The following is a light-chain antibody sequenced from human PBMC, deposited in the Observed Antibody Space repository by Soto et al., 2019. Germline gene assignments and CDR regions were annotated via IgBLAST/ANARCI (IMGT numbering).Light chain of an antibody. J-gene: IGKJ1*01. V-gene: IGKV1-5*03. CDR1: QNIRTW. CDR3: QQYSTYLWT. Sequence: DIQMTQSPSTLSASVGDRVTITFRASQNIRTWLAWYQQKPGKAPRLLMYQASILKSGVPSRFSGSGSETEFTLTITSLEPDDTATYFCQQYSTYLWTFGQGTKVDI. CDR2: QAS.